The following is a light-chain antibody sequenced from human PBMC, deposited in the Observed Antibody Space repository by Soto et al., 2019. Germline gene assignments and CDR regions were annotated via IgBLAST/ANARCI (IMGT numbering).Light chain of an antibody. Sequence: SYELTQPPSVSVSPGQTASITCSGDKLGDKYAWWYQQKPGQSPVLVIYQDNKRPSGIPERFSGSNSGNTATLTISGTQAMDEADYYCQAWDSSTSVVFGGGTQLTVL. CDR2: QDN. CDR1: KLGDKY. CDR3: QAWDSSTSVV. J-gene: IGLJ2*01. V-gene: IGLV3-1*01.